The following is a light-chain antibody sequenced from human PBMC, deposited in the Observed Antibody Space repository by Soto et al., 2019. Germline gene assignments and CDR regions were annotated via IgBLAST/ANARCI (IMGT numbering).Light chain of an antibody. V-gene: IGKV1-5*03. Sequence: DIQMTQSPSTLSASVGDRVTITCRASQSISSWLAWYQQKPGKAPNLLIYKASSFVGGVPSRFSGSGTGTEFTLTISSMQPKDDAAYYGQHYYRHPYTFGQGTKLEIK. J-gene: IGKJ2*01. CDR2: KAS. CDR1: QSISSW. CDR3: QHYYRHPYT.